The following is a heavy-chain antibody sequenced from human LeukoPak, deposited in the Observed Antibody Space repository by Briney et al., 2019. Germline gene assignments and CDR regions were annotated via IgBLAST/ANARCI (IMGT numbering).Heavy chain of an antibody. CDR1: GYIFSSND. CDR2: MNPNSGDT. CDR3: ARGPFGSGSFLDY. Sequence: ASVKLSCKASGYIFSSNDINWVRHAAGQGLEWMGWMNPNSGDTGYTQKFQGRVAMTRSTSITTAYMELSSLRSEDTAVYYCARGPFGSGSFLDYWGQGTLVTVSS. D-gene: IGHD3-10*01. J-gene: IGHJ4*02. V-gene: IGHV1-8*01.